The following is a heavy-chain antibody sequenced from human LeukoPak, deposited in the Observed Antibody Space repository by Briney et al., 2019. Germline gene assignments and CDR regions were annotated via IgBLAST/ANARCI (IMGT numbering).Heavy chain of an antibody. CDR2: INHSGST. Sequence: SETLSLTCVVYGGSFSGYYWSWIRQPPGKGLEWIGEINHSGSTNYNPSLKSRVTISVDTSKNQFSLKLSSVTAADTAVYYCARRLSSSWYRYFDYWGQGTLVTVSS. V-gene: IGHV4-34*01. J-gene: IGHJ4*02. D-gene: IGHD6-13*01. CDR1: GGSFSGYY. CDR3: ARRLSSSWYRYFDY.